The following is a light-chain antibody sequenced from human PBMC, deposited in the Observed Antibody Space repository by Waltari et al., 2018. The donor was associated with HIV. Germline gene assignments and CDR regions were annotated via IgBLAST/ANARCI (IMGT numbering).Light chain of an antibody. J-gene: IGKJ5*01. CDR1: QSVNSRY. CDR2: GTS. V-gene: IGKV3-20*01. CDR3: QQYNSSPTIT. Sequence: EIVLTQSPGTLSLSPGERATLSCRASQSVNSRYLGWYQQKPGQAPRLLIYGTSSRATGIPDRFSGSGSGTDFTLTISRLEPEDFAVYYCQQYNSSPTITFGQGTRVEIK.